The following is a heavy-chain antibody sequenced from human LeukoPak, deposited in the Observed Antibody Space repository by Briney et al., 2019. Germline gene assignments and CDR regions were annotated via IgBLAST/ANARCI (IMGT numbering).Heavy chain of an antibody. D-gene: IGHD2-15*01. J-gene: IGHJ4*02. Sequence: GGSLRLSCAASGFTFSSYAMSWVRQAPGKGLEWVSSISSSSSYVYYADSVKGRFTISRDNAKNSLYLQMNSLRAEDTAVYYCARDRGYCSGGSCYSANFDYWGQGTLVTVSS. CDR3: ARDRGYCSGGSCYSANFDY. CDR2: ISSSSSYV. CDR1: GFTFSSYA. V-gene: IGHV3-21*01.